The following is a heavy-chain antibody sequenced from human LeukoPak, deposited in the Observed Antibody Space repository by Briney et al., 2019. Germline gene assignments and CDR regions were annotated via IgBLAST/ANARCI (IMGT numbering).Heavy chain of an antibody. CDR2: IKQDGSEK. J-gene: IGHJ4*02. V-gene: IGHV3-7*01. D-gene: IGHD2-2*01. CDR1: GFTFSSYW. Sequence: GGSLRLSCAASGFTFSSYWMSWVRQAPGKGLEWVANIKQDGSEKYYVDSVKGRFTISRDNAKNSLYLQMNSLRAEDTAVYYCVRDYWSEIVLEPAFDYWGQGTLVTVS. CDR3: VRDYWSEIVLEPAFDY.